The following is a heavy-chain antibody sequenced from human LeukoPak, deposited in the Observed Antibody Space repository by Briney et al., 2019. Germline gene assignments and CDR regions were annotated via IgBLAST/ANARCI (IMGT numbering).Heavy chain of an antibody. Sequence: ASVKVSCKASGYTFNKYAINWVRQAPGQGLEWMGWINTNTGNPSYARDFTGRFVFSLDTSDNSAFLQINNLKAEDTAFYYCTLGSYWGQGTLVTVSS. CDR2: INTNTGNP. J-gene: IGHJ4*02. CDR3: TLGSY. V-gene: IGHV7-4-1*02. D-gene: IGHD3-10*01. CDR1: GYTFNKYA.